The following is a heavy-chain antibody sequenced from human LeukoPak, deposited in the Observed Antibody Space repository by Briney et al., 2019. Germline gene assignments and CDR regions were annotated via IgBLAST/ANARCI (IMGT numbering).Heavy chain of an antibody. Sequence: ASVKVSCKASGYTFTSYGITWVRQAPGQGLEWMGWISAYNGDTNYAQSLQGRVTMTTDTSTTTAYMELRSLRSDDTAVYYWAGGGVGSGSYNVDNWFDPWGQGTLVTVSS. CDR3: AGGGVGSGSYNVDNWFDP. CDR2: ISAYNGDT. CDR1: GYTFTSYG. V-gene: IGHV1-18*01. D-gene: IGHD3-10*01. J-gene: IGHJ5*02.